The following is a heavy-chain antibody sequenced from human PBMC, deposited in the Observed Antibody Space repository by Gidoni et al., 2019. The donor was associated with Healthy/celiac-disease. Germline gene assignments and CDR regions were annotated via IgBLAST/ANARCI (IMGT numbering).Heavy chain of an antibody. CDR3: ARERYSSSGSGWYFDL. Sequence: QVQLQESGPGLVKPSETLSLTCTVSGGSISSYYWSWIRQPPGKGLEWIGYIYYSGSTNYNPSLKSRVTISVDTSKNQFSLKLSSVTAADTAVYYCARERYSSSGSGWYFDLWGRGTLVTVSS. D-gene: IGHD6-13*01. V-gene: IGHV4-59*01. CDR1: GGSISSYY. CDR2: IYYSGST. J-gene: IGHJ2*01.